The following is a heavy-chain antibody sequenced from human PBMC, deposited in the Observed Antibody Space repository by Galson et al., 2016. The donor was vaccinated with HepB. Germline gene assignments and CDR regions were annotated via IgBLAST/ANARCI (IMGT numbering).Heavy chain of an antibody. D-gene: IGHD3-10*01. Sequence: SLRLSCAASGFTFSDYYMSWIRQAPGKGLEWVSYISSSGIYTNYADSVKGRFTISRDNANNSLYLQMNRLRAEDTAVYYCAKDRRLLWFGEFNYYMDVWGKGTTVTVSS. CDR2: ISSSGIYT. CDR1: GFTFSDYY. V-gene: IGHV3-11*05. J-gene: IGHJ6*03. CDR3: AKDRRLLWFGEFNYYMDV.